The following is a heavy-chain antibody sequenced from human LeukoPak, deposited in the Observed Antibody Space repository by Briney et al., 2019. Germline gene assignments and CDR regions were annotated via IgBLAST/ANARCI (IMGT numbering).Heavy chain of an antibody. D-gene: IGHD2/OR15-2a*01. J-gene: IGHJ4*02. V-gene: IGHV3-15*04. CDR3: TLDHLWAGSYGSSKPFDG. Sequence: GGSLRHSCAASGFTFNQGWMSWVREAPGKGLEWIGRIVSKVDGETTEYAAPVKGRFVISRDDSKNTLYLHMSRLKTEDTAVYFCTLDHLWAGSYGSSKPFDGWGQGTLGTVSS. CDR2: IVSKVDGETT. CDR1: GFTFNQGW.